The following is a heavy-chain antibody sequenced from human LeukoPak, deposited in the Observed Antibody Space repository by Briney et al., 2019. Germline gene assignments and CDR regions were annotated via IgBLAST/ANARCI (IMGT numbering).Heavy chain of an antibody. Sequence: GASVKVSCKASGYTFTGYYMHWVRQAPGQGLEWMGWINPNSGGTNYAQKFQGRVTMTRDTSISTAYMELSRLRSDDTAVYYCARTKATAMVRLSADHWGQGTLVTVSS. CDR2: INPNSGGT. J-gene: IGHJ4*02. D-gene: IGHD5-18*01. CDR1: GYTFTGYY. V-gene: IGHV1-2*02. CDR3: ARTKATAMVRLSADH.